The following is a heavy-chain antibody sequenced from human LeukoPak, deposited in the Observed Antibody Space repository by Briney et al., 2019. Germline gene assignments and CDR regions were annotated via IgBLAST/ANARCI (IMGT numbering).Heavy chain of an antibody. Sequence: SETLSLTCTVSGGSISSYYWSWIRQPPGKGLEWIGYIYYSGSTNYNPSLKSRVTISVDTSKNQFSLKLSSVTAADTAVYYCARHLRWLQLRAFDIWGQGTMVTVSS. CDR3: ARHLRWLQLRAFDI. J-gene: IGHJ3*02. D-gene: IGHD5-24*01. V-gene: IGHV4-59*01. CDR1: GGSISSYY. CDR2: IYYSGST.